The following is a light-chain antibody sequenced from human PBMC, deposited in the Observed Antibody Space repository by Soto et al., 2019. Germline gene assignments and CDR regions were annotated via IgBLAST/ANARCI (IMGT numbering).Light chain of an antibody. CDR2: GAS. CDR3: QQYGSSHWT. CDR1: HSVSSSY. Sequence: EIVLTQSPGTLSFSPGERAALSCRASHSVSSSYLAWYQQKPGQAPRLLFDGASSRATDIPDRFSGSGSGTDFTLTISRLEPEDFAVYYCQQYGSSHWTFGQGTKVDIK. J-gene: IGKJ1*01. V-gene: IGKV3-20*01.